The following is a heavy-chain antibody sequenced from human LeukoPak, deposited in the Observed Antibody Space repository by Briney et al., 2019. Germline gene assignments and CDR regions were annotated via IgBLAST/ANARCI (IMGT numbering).Heavy chain of an antibody. CDR1: GFTFSSYA. V-gene: IGHV3-23*01. J-gene: IGHJ4*02. CDR2: ISGSGGST. Sequence: GGSLRLSCAASGFTFSSYAMSWVRQAPGKGLEWVSAISGSGGSTYYADSVKGRFTISRDNSKNTLYLQMNSLRAEDTAVYYCAKGLEDCGDYEGNYYFDYWGQGTLVTVSS. D-gene: IGHD4-17*01. CDR3: AKGLEDCGDYEGNYYFDY.